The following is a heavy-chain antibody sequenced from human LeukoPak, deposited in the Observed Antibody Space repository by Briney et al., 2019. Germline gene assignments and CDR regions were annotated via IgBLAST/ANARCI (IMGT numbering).Heavy chain of an antibody. J-gene: IGHJ5*02. CDR3: ATSSTTGTWNWFDP. Sequence: ASVKVSCKVSGYTLTELSMHWVRQAPGKGLEWMGGFDPEDGETIYAQKFQGRVTMTEDTSTDTAYMELSSLRSEDMAVYYCATSSTTGTWNWFDPWGQGTLVTVSS. D-gene: IGHD1-1*01. CDR2: FDPEDGET. V-gene: IGHV1-24*01. CDR1: GYTLTELS.